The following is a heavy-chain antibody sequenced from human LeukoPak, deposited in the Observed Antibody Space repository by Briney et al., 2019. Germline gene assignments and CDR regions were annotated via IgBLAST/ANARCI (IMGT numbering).Heavy chain of an antibody. V-gene: IGHV3-64*01. J-gene: IGHJ4*02. Sequence: PGGSLRLSCAASGFTFSSYAMHWVRQAPGKGLEYVSAISSNGGSTYYANSVKGRFTISRDNSKNTLYLQMGSLRAEDMAVYYCARDRRRDGYTDRGFHYWGQGTLVTVSS. CDR3: ARDRRRDGYTDRGFHY. CDR1: GFTFSSYA. D-gene: IGHD5-24*01. CDR2: ISSNGGST.